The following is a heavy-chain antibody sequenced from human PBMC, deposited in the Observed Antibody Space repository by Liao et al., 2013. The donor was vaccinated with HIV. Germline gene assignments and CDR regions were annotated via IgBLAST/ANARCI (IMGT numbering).Heavy chain of an antibody. CDR2: ISASGNA. Sequence: QVQLQESGPGLVKPSETLSLSCTVSGGSISSYNWSWIRQFAGKGLEWIGRISASGNANYNPSLRSRVTMSVDTSKNQFSLNLNSVTAADTAVYYCARGIPFDYWGQGTLVTVSS. CDR3: ARGIPFDY. CDR1: GGSISSYN. J-gene: IGHJ4*02. D-gene: IGHD2-21*01. V-gene: IGHV4-4*07.